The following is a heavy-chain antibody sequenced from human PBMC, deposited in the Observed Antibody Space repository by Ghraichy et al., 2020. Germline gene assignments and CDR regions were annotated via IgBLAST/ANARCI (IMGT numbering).Heavy chain of an antibody. CDR2: ISGSGGST. Sequence: GGSLRLSCAASGFTFSSYAMSWVRQAPGKGLEWVSAISGSGGSTYYADSVKGRFTISRDNSKNTLYLQMNSLRAEDTAVYYCAKDRTNDVPPFDAFDIWGQGTMVTVSS. D-gene: IGHD1-1*01. CDR3: AKDRTNDVPPFDAFDI. J-gene: IGHJ3*02. V-gene: IGHV3-23*01. CDR1: GFTFSSYA.